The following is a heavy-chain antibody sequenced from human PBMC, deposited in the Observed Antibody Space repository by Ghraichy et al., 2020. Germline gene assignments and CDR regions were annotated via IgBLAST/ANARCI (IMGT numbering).Heavy chain of an antibody. Sequence: SETLSLTCALYGGSFSGYYWSWIRQPPGKGLEWIGEINHSGSTNYNPSLKSRVTISVDTSKNQFSLKLSSVTAADTAVYYCARGPVRSYYCRFDYWGQGTLVTVSS. D-gene: IGHD1-26*01. CDR2: INHSGST. CDR3: ARGPVRSYYCRFDY. CDR1: GGSFSGYY. V-gene: IGHV4-34*01. J-gene: IGHJ4*02.